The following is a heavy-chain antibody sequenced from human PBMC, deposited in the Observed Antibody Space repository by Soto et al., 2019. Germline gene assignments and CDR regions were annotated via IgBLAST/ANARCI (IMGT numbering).Heavy chain of an antibody. D-gene: IGHD3-22*01. CDR3: ARDLMPNDRGLGDLAY. Sequence: EVRLVESGGGLVKPGGSLRLSCAASGFTFNKYSMNWVRQAPGKGLEWVSSITIKTGDQYYADSVKGRFIISRDNTKNSLSLQVTSLRDEDMAVYYCARDLMPNDRGLGDLAYWGQGTLVTVSS. CDR1: GFTFNKYS. CDR2: ITIKTGDQ. J-gene: IGHJ4*02. V-gene: IGHV3-21*06.